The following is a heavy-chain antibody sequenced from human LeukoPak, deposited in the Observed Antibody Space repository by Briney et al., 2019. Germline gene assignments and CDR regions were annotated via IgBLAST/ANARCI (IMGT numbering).Heavy chain of an antibody. Sequence: GGSLRVSCAASGSTFSNYAMSWVRQAPGKGREGVSGISGSGGKTYYADAVKGRFTISRDSSRLTLYVHINELSAEDRAGCYCSKDPQRIVVPLPRWRQGTLLTVPS. J-gene: IGHJ4*02. D-gene: IGHD1-26*01. V-gene: IGHV3-23*01. CDR1: GSTFSNYA. CDR2: ISGSGGKT. CDR3: SKDPQRIVVPLPR.